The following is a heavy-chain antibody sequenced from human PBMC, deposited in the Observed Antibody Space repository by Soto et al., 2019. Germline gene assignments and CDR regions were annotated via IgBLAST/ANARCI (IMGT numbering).Heavy chain of an antibody. V-gene: IGHV1-2*02. J-gene: IGHJ4*02. CDR1: GYTFTDYY. CDR2: INPNSGGT. D-gene: IGHD3-3*01. Sequence: ASVKVSCKASGYTFTDYYMHWVRQAPGQGLEWMGWINPNSGGTNYAQKFQGRVTMTRDTSISTAYMELSRLRSDDTAVYYCARVPYFWSGYYSGAHFDYWGQGTLVTVSS. CDR3: ARVPYFWSGYYSGAHFDY.